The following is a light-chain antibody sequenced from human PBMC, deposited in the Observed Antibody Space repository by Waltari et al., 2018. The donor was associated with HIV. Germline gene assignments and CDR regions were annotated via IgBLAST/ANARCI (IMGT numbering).Light chain of an antibody. CDR3: QQYYSVPYT. CDR2: WAS. J-gene: IGKJ2*01. Sequence: DIVMTQSVDSLSVSLGERATITCKSSRSVFYTPDYRAYLSWYQQKEGQPPKLLIYWASSRESGVPERFTGTGSGTHFSLTIRSLQAEDVAVYFCQQYYSVPYTFGQGTKLEI. CDR1: RSVFYTPDYRAY. V-gene: IGKV4-1*01.